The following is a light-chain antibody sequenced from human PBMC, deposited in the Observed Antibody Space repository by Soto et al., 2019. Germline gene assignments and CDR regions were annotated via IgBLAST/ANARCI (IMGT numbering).Light chain of an antibody. CDR3: SSYAGSNNVV. Sequence: QSVLTQPPSASGSPGQSVTISCTGTSSDVGGYNYVSWYQQHPGKAPKLMIYEVIKRPSGVPDRFSGSKSGNTASLTVSGLQAEDEADYYCSSYAGSNNVVFGGGTKLPVL. CDR2: EVI. J-gene: IGLJ2*01. V-gene: IGLV2-8*01. CDR1: SSDVGGYNY.